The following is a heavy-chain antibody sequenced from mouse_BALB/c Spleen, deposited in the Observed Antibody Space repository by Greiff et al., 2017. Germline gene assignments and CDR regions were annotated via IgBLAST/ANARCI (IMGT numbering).Heavy chain of an antibody. J-gene: IGHJ4*01. V-gene: IGHV1S81*02. CDR1: GYTFTSYY. CDR2: INPSNGGT. D-gene: IGHD1-1*01. Sequence: VQLQQSGAELVKPGASVKLSCKASGYTFTSYYMYWVKQRPGQGLEWIGEINPSNGGTNFNEKFKSKATLTVDKSSSTAYMQLSSLTSEDSAVYYCTRGITTVVSTGAMDYWGQGTSVTVSS. CDR3: TRGITTVVSTGAMDY.